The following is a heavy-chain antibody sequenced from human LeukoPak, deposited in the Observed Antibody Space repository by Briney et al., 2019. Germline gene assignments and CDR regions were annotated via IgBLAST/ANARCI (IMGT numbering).Heavy chain of an antibody. CDR1: GFTFSSYA. Sequence: PGGSLRLSCAATGFTFSSYAMTWVRQAPGKGLEWVSAFGVISDTYYADSVKARFTISRYNSKNTVFLQMKSRRADDTAVYDCARTRSWFDPWGPGTLVTVS. CDR3: ARTRSWFDP. V-gene: IGHV3-23*01. D-gene: IGHD1-14*01. CDR2: FGVISDT. J-gene: IGHJ5*01.